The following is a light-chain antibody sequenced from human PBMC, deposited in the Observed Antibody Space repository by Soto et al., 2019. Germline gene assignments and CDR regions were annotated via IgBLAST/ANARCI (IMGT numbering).Light chain of an antibody. CDR1: RHVYINA. V-gene: IGKV3-20*01. CDR3: QQYGASPFT. Sequence: VVLTQSPATLSLSPGERATLSCRASRHVYINALAWHQQKPGRTPTLLIFGASTRATDIPDRFSGTGSGTDFSLTINGVEPEDSAVYYCQQYGASPFTFGPGTRVEI. CDR2: GAS. J-gene: IGKJ3*01.